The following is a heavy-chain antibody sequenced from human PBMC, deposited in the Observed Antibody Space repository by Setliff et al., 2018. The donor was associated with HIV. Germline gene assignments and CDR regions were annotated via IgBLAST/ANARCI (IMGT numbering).Heavy chain of an antibody. CDR2: VSQSGST. D-gene: IGHD2-21*01. V-gene: IGHV4-39*01. Sequence: SETLSLTCSVSGVSINRTDHYWGWIRQSPGKRLEWIGSVSQSGSTYYNPSLKGRITISVDRSKNLFSLKLISVTAADQGVYYCARVPVAGANWFDPWGLGTLVTVSS. CDR1: GVSINRTDHY. CDR3: ARVPVAGANWFDP. J-gene: IGHJ5*02.